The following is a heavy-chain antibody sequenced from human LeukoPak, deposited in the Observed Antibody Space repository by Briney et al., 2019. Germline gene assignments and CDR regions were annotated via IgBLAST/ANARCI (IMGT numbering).Heavy chain of an antibody. CDR3: ARVPYYRDV. CDR1: GLTFSSYG. V-gene: IGHV3-53*01. CDR2: IYSGGST. D-gene: IGHD3-10*01. Sequence: GGALTLSRAASGLTFSSYGVSWLRQAPAKGRAGVAVIYSGGSTYYVDSVKRRFTISRDNSKNTLYLQMNSLRAEHTAVYYCARVPYYRDVGGKGTTVTIPS. J-gene: IGHJ6*03.